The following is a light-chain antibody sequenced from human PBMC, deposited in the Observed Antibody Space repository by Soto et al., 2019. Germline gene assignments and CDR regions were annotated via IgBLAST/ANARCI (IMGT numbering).Light chain of an antibody. CDR3: QQYGSSPRT. V-gene: IGKV3-20*01. CDR1: QSVDSSY. J-gene: IGKJ1*01. CDR2: GAS. Sequence: ESVLTQSPGTLSLSPGERATLSCRASQSVDSSYLACYQQKAGQAPRLLIYGASSRATGIPDRFNGSGSGTDFTLTISRLEPEDFAVYYCQQYGSSPRTFGQGTKVDIK.